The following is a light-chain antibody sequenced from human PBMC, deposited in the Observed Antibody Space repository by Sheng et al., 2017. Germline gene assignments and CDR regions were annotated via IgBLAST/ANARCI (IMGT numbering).Light chain of an antibody. J-gene: IGKJ5*01. CDR1: ESVENY. V-gene: IGKV3-15*01. Sequence: EIVLTQSPATLSLSPGERATLSCGASESVENYLAWYQQRPGQPPSLLVYGASTRATGIPARFSGSGSETEFTLSISSLQSGDVAVYYCQQYNNWPRTFGQGTRLEIK. CDR2: GAS. CDR3: QQYNNWPRT.